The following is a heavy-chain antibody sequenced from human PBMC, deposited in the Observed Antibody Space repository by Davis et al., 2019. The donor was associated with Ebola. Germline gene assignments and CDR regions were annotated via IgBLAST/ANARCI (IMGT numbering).Heavy chain of an antibody. D-gene: IGHD3-16*01. V-gene: IGHV3-20*04. CDR1: GFTFDDYG. CDR2: INWNGGST. CDR3: ARDPGGNRWYFDL. J-gene: IGHJ2*01. Sequence: GESLKISCAASGFTFDDYGMSWVRQAPGKGLEWVSGINWNGGSTGYADSVKVRFTISSDNAKNSLYLQMNSLRAEDTALYYCARDPGGNRWYFDLWGRGTLVTVSS.